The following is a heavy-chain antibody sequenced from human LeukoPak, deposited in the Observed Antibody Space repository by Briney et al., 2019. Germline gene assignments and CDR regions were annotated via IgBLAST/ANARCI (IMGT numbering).Heavy chain of an antibody. CDR3: AKNGGDHSSGWYVGKIDY. CDR2: ISGSGGST. D-gene: IGHD6-19*01. J-gene: IGHJ4*02. CDR1: GFTFSSYA. Sequence: GGSLRLSCAASGFTFSSYAMSWVRQAPGKGLEWVSAISGSGGSTYYADSVKGRFTISRDNSKNTLYLQMNSLRAEDTAVYYCAKNGGDHSSGWYVGKIDYWGQGTLVTVSS. V-gene: IGHV3-23*01.